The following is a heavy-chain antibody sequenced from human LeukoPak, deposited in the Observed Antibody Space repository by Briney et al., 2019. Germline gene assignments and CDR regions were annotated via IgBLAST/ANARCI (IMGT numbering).Heavy chain of an antibody. D-gene: IGHD3-10*01. Sequence: SETLSLTCTVSGGSISSSSYYWGWIRPPPGKGLEWIGSIYYSGSTYYNPSLKSRVTISVDTSKNQFSLKLSSVTAADTAVYYCARYYYGSGSYSYGFYYYYMDVWGKGTTVTVSS. V-gene: IGHV4-39*07. J-gene: IGHJ6*03. CDR2: IYYSGST. CDR1: GGSISSSSYY. CDR3: ARYYYGSGSYSYGFYYYYMDV.